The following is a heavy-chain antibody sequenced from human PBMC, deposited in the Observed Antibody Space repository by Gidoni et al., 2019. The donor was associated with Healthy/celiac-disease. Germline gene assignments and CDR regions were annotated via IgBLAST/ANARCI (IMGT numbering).Heavy chain of an antibody. CDR3: ARSESFGSSWYY. CDR2: IYYSGST. J-gene: IGHJ4*02. Sequence: QLQLQESGPGLVKPSETLSLTGTVSGGSISSSSYYWGWIRQPPGKGLEWIGSIYYSGSTYYTPSLKSRVTISVDTSKNQFSLKLSSVTAADTAVYYCARSESFGSSWYYWGQGTLVTVSS. D-gene: IGHD6-13*01. V-gene: IGHV4-39*01. CDR1: GGSISSSSYY.